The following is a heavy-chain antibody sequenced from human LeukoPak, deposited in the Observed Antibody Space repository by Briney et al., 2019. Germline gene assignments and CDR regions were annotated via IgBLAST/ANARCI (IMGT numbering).Heavy chain of an antibody. CDR3: ARRQHLVPGAPGYFDL. CDR1: GFTFSSYA. V-gene: IGHV3-64*01. J-gene: IGHJ2*01. D-gene: IGHD6-13*01. CDR2: INSNGGST. Sequence: GGSLRLSCAASGFTFSSYAMHWVRQAPGKGLEYVSAINSNGGSTYYANSAKGRFTISRDNSKNTLYLQMGSLRAEDMAVYYCARRQHLVPGAPGYFDLWGRGTLVTVSS.